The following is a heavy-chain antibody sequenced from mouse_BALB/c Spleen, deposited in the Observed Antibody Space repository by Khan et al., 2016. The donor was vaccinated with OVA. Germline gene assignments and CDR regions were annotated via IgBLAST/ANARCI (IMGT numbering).Heavy chain of an antibody. CDR3: ARFMITTNDAMDY. D-gene: IGHD2-4*01. V-gene: IGHV1-7*01. CDR1: GYTFTSYW. J-gene: IGHJ4*01. CDR2: INPTTGYT. Sequence: QVQLQQSGAELAQPGASVKMSCKASGYTFTSYWMHWVKQRPGQGLEWIGYINPTTGYTEYCQKFKDKATLTADKSSSTAYMQLSSLTSEDSAVYYCARFMITTNDAMDYWGQGTSVTVSS.